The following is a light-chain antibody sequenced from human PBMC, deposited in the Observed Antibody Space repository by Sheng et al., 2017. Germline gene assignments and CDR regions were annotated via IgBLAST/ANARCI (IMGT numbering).Light chain of an antibody. CDR2: GVS. V-gene: IGKV3D-15*01. Sequence: ENVLTQSPGTLSLSPGERATLSCRARETISSDHLAWYQQRPGQAPRLVIYGVSHRATGISDRFSGSASGTDFTLTISRLQSEDFAVYYCQQYNNWPPYSFGQGTKLEIK. CDR1: ETISSD. J-gene: IGKJ2*03. CDR3: QQYNNWPPYS.